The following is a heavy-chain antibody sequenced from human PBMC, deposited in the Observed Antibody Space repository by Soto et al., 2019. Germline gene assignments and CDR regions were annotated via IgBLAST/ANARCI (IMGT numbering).Heavy chain of an antibody. CDR2: INAGNGNT. CDR1: GYTFTSYA. Sequence: QVQLVQSGAEVKKPGASVKVSCKASGYTFTSYAMPWVRQAPGQSLEWMGWINAGNGNTKYPQKFQGRVTITRDTAASTAYMELSSLRSEDTAVYYCARSIAVVTSFDYWGQGTLVTVSS. V-gene: IGHV1-3*01. CDR3: ARSIAVVTSFDY. J-gene: IGHJ4*02. D-gene: IGHD6-19*01.